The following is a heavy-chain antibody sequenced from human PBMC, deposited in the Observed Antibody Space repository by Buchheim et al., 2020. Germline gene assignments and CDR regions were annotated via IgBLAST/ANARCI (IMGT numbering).Heavy chain of an antibody. CDR3: ARGDLYSGYDCFDY. V-gene: IGHV3-7*01. CDR2: IKQDGSEK. Sequence: EVQLVESGGGLVQPGGSLRLSCAASGFTFSSYWMSWVRQAPGKGLEWVANIKQDGSEKYYVDSVKGRFTISRDNAKNSLYLKMSSLSAEDTAVYYCARGDLYSGYDCFDYWGQGTL. CDR1: GFTFSSYW. J-gene: IGHJ4*02. D-gene: IGHD5-12*01.